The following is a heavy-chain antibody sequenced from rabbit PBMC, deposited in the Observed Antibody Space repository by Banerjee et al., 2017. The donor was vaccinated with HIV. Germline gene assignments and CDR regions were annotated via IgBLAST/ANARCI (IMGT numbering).Heavy chain of an antibody. CDR2: INTNSGNA. J-gene: IGHJ4*01. CDR3: ARDLAGVIGWNFDL. V-gene: IGHV1S45*01. D-gene: IGHD4-1*01. CDR1: GSDFSSNA. Sequence: QEQLVESGGGLVQPEGSLTLTCKASGSDFSSNAMCWVRQAPGKGLELIACINTNSGNAVYASWAKGRFTISKTSSTTVTLQMTSLTAADTATYFCARDLAGVIGWNFDLWGPGTLVTVS.